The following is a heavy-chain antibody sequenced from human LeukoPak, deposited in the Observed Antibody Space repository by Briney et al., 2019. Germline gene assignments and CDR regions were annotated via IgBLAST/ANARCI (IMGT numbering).Heavy chain of an antibody. CDR1: GGTFSSYA. J-gene: IGHJ5*02. CDR3: ARQAGDCSSTSCYTVGFDP. Sequence: ASVKVSCKASGGTFSSYAISWVRQAPGQGLEWMGWISPNSGGTNYAQKFQGRVTLTRDTSITTAYMELSRLRSDDTAVYYCARQAGDCSSTSCYTVGFDPWGQGTLVTVSS. V-gene: IGHV1-2*02. D-gene: IGHD2-2*02. CDR2: ISPNSGGT.